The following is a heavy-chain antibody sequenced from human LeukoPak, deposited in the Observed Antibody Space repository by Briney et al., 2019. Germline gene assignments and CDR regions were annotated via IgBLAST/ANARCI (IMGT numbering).Heavy chain of an antibody. CDR3: ARDLDNWNYPYYFDY. V-gene: IGHV7-4-1*02. J-gene: IGHJ4*02. CDR1: GYTFTSYA. Sequence: ASVKVSCKASGYTFTSYAMSWVRQAPGQGLEWMGWINTNTGNPTYAQGFTGRFVFSLDTSVSTAYLQISSLKAEDTAVYYCARDLDNWNYPYYFDYWAREPWSPSPQ. D-gene: IGHD1-7*01. CDR2: INTNTGNP.